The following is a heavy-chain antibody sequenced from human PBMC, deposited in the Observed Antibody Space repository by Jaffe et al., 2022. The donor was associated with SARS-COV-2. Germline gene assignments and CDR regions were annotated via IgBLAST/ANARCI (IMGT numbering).Heavy chain of an antibody. V-gene: IGHV5-51*01. Sequence: EVQLVQSGAEEKKLGESLKISCKGSGYNFASQWIGWVRQMPGKGLEWMGIIYPGNSDTRYSPSFQGQVTISVDKSISTAYLQWSSLRASDTAMYYCARDGRSSDWYFDLWGRGTLVTVSS. CDR2: IYPGNSDT. CDR1: GYNFASQW. J-gene: IGHJ2*01. D-gene: IGHD6-6*01. CDR3: ARDGRSSDWYFDL.